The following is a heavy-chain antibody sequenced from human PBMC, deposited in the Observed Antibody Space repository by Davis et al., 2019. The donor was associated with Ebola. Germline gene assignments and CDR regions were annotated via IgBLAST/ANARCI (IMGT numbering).Heavy chain of an antibody. CDR1: GYTFTTYA. CDR3: ARGGWELPTYYYYYSMDV. V-gene: IGHV1-3*01. Sequence: ASVTFSCKASGYTFTTYAMHWVRQAPGQRLEWMGWINAGNGNTKYSQKFQGRVTITRDTSASTAYMELSSLRSEDTAVHYRARGGWELPTYYYYYSMDVWGQGTTVTDSS. D-gene: IGHD1-26*01. J-gene: IGHJ6*02. CDR2: INAGNGNT.